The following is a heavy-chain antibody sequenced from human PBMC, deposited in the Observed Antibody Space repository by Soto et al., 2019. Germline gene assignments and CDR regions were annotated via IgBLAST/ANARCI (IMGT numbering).Heavy chain of an antibody. D-gene: IGHD4-17*01. CDR1: GFTVSSNY. CDR2: IYSGGST. CDR3: ARSRRALYGEHPYYFDY. Sequence: EVQLVETGGGLIQPGGSLRLSCAASGFTVSSNYMSWVRQAPGKGLEWVSVIYSGGSTYYADSVKGRFTISRDNSKNTLYLQMNSLRAEDTAVYYCARSRRALYGEHPYYFDYWGQGTRVTVSS. V-gene: IGHV3-53*02. J-gene: IGHJ4*02.